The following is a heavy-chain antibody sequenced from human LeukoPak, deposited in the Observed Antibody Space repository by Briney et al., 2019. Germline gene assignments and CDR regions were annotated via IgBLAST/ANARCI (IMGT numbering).Heavy chain of an antibody. V-gene: IGHV4-59*01. D-gene: IGHD3-22*01. CDR3: ARVYYYDSSGYYYYWFDP. CDR1: GGSISSYY. Sequence: SETLSLTCTVSGGSISSYYWSWIRQPPGKGLERMGYIYYSGSTNYNPSLKSRVTISVDTSKNQFSLKLSSVTAADTAVYYCARVYYYDSSGYYYYWFDPWGQGTLVTVSS. CDR2: IYYSGST. J-gene: IGHJ5*02.